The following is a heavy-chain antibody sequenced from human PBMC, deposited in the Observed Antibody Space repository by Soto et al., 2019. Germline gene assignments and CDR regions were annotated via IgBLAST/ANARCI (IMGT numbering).Heavy chain of an antibody. V-gene: IGHV1-18*01. CDR2: IRPDSGNT. CDR1: GYTFTRNG. CDR3: ARDRSTSDY. J-gene: IGHJ4*02. Sequence: QVQLVQSGVEVKKPGASVKVSCKAAGYTFTRNGIIWVRQAPGQGLEWMGWIRPDSGNTDYAQKFQGRVTMTTDTSTSTAYMELRSLRSDDTAVYYCARDRSTSDYWGQGTLVTVSS.